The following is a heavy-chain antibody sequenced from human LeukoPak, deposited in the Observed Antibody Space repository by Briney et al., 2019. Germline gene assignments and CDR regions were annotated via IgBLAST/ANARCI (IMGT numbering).Heavy chain of an antibody. CDR2: INPSGGST. Sequence: ASVKVSCKASGYTFTSYYMHWVRQAPGQGLEWMGIINPSGGSTSYAQKFQGRVTMTRDTSTSTVYMKLSSLRSEDTAVYYCARDQEQQPYDYWGQGTLVTVSS. D-gene: IGHD6-13*01. V-gene: IGHV1-46*01. CDR1: GYTFTSYY. CDR3: ARDQEQQPYDY. J-gene: IGHJ4*02.